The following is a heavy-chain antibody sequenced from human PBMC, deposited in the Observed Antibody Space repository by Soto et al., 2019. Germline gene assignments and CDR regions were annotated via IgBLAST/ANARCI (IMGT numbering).Heavy chain of an antibody. D-gene: IGHD6-19*01. CDR3: ARDGSSGWYGRLDYYYGMDV. CDR2: ISYDGSNK. CDR1: GFPFRSNA. J-gene: IGHJ6*02. Sequence: PGGSLKPSCAPLGFPFRSNAMHGVRQAPGRALEWVAVISYDGSNKYYADSMKGRFTISRDNSKNTLYLQMNSLIAEDTAVYYCARDGSSGWYGRLDYYYGMDVWGQGTTVTVSS. V-gene: IGHV3-30-3*01.